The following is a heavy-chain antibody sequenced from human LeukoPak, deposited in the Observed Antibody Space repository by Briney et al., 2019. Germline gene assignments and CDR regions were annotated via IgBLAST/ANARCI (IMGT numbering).Heavy chain of an antibody. D-gene: IGHD5-12*01. CDR3: ARPVARDSEGYFDY. Sequence: SETLSLTCTVSGGSISSSSYYWGWIRQPPGKGLEWIGSIYYSGSTYYNPSLESRVTISVDTSKNQFSLKLSSVTAADTAVYYCARPVARDSEGYFDYWGQGTLVIVSS. CDR1: GGSISSSSYY. V-gene: IGHV4-39*01. CDR2: IYYSGST. J-gene: IGHJ4*02.